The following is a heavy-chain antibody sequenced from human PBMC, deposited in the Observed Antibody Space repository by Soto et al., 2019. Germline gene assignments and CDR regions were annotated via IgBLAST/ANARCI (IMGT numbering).Heavy chain of an antibody. J-gene: IGHJ3*02. V-gene: IGHV1-3*01. CDR1: GYTFTSYA. CDR2: LNAGNGNT. CDR3: ARGPRIAAAGTGPDACKI. Sequence: ASVKVSCKASGYTFTSYAMHWVRQAPGQRLAWMGWLNAGNGNTNYSPKFQGRDTITRDTSASAAYMELSSLRSADTAVYYCARGPRIAAAGTGPDACKIWGQ. D-gene: IGHD6-13*01.